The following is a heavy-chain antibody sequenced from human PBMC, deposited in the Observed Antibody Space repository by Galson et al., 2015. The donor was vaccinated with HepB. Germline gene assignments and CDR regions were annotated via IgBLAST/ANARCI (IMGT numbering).Heavy chain of an antibody. J-gene: IGHJ2*01. CDR3: ARDGCTGGVCPNWYFDL. Sequence: CAISGDSVSSNSAAWNWIRQPPSRGLEWLGRTYYRSKWYNDYAVSVKSRITINPDTSKNQFSLQLNSVTPEDTAVYYCARDGCTGGVCPNWYFDLWGRGTLVTVSS. V-gene: IGHV6-1*01. CDR1: GDSVSSNSAA. D-gene: IGHD2-8*02. CDR2: TYYRSKWYN.